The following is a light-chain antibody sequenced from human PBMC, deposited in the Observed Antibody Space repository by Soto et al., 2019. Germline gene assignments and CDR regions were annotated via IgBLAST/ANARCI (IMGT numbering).Light chain of an antibody. V-gene: IGLV1-40*01. CDR3: QSYDSSLSAVV. CDR1: SSNIGAGYD. J-gene: IGLJ2*01. CDR2: GNS. Sequence: QSVLTQPPSVSGAPGQRVTISCTGSSSNIGAGYDVHWYQQLPGTAPKLLIYGNSNRLSGVPDRFSGSKSGTSASLAITGLQAEDEADYYCQSYDSSLSAVVFGGGTKLTVL.